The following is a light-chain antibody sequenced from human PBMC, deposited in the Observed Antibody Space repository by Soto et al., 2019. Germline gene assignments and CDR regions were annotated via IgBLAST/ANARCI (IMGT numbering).Light chain of an antibody. V-gene: IGKV3-20*01. Sequence: EMLLTQSPGTLSLSPGERATLSCRASQSVSSSYLAWYQQKPGQAPRLLIYGASSRATGIPDRFSGSGSGTDFTLTISRLEPEDFAVYYCQQGLTFGGGTKVDIK. CDR2: GAS. CDR3: QQGLT. J-gene: IGKJ4*01. CDR1: QSVSSSY.